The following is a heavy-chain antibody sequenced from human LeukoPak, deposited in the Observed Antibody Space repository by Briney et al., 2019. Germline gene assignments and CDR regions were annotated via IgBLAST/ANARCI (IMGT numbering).Heavy chain of an antibody. Sequence: GGSLRLSCAASGFTFSSYSMNWVRQAPGKGRGGVSSISSSSSYIYYADSVKGRFTISRDNAKNSLYLQMNSLRAEDTAVYYCARDRQQLVLRDGMDVWGQGTTVTVSS. V-gene: IGHV3-21*01. CDR3: ARDRQQLVLRDGMDV. CDR1: GFTFSSYS. J-gene: IGHJ6*02. D-gene: IGHD6-13*01. CDR2: ISSSSSYI.